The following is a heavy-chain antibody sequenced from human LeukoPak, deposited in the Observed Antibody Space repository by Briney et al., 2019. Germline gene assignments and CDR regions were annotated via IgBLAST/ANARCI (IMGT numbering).Heavy chain of an antibody. CDR1: GFTFSGYT. CDR2: ISSCSNI. J-gene: IGHJ4*02. CDR3: ARDRTGDFDY. Sequence: GGSLRLSCAASGFTFSGYTMNWVRQAPGKGLEWVSSISSCSNIYYADSVKGRFTISRDNAKNSLYLQMNSLRVEDTAVYYCARDRTGDFDYWGQGTLVSVSS. V-gene: IGHV3-21*01.